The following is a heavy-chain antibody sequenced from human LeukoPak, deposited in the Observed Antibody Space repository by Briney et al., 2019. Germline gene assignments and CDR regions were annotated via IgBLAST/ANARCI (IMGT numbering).Heavy chain of an antibody. Sequence: GASVKVSCKASGYTFTGYYMHWVRQAPGQGLEWMGWINPNSGGTNYVQKFQGRVTMTRDTSISTAYMELSRLRSDDTAVYYCARDLTMVRGVITPPLGYWGQGTLVTVSS. J-gene: IGHJ4*02. CDR1: GYTFTGYY. D-gene: IGHD3-10*01. CDR2: INPNSGGT. V-gene: IGHV1-2*02. CDR3: ARDLTMVRGVITPPLGY.